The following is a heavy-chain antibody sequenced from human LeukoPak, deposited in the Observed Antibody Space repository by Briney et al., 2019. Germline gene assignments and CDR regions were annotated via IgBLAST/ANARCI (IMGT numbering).Heavy chain of an antibody. CDR3: ARARKLLWFRELGPNWFDP. V-gene: IGHV1-2*02. J-gene: IGHJ5*02. CDR2: IDPNSGGT. D-gene: IGHD3-10*01. Sequence: ASVKVSCKASRYTFTGYYMHWVRQAPGQGLEWMGWIDPNSGGTNYAQKFQGRVTMTRDTSISTAYMELSRLRSDDTAVYYCARARKLLWFRELGPNWFDPWGQGTLVTVSS. CDR1: RYTFTGYY.